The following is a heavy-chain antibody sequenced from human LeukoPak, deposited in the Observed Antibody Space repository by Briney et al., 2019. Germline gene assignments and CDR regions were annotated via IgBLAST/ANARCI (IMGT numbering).Heavy chain of an antibody. CDR2: IYTSGST. J-gene: IGHJ5*02. CDR3: ARDRHSGSYYWFDP. D-gene: IGHD1-26*01. V-gene: IGHV4-4*07. Sequence: SETLSLTCTVSGGSISSYYWSWIRQPAGKGLEWIGRIYTSGSTNYNPSLKSRVTMSVDTSKNQFSLKLSSVTAADTAVYYCARDRHSGSYYWFDPWGQGTLVTVSS. CDR1: GGSISSYY.